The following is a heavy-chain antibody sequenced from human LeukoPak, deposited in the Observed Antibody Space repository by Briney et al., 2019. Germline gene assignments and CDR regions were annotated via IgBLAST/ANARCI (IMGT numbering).Heavy chain of an antibody. V-gene: IGHV1-18*04. J-gene: IGHJ6*04. Sequence: ASVKVSCKASGYTFTSYGISWVRQAPGQGLEWMGWMNAYNGNTNYAQKLQGRVTMTTATSTSTAYMELRSLRSDDPAVYYCARDLPYSSSWSYSYGMDVWGKGTTVTVSS. CDR2: MNAYNGNT. CDR1: GYTFTSYG. D-gene: IGHD6-13*01. CDR3: ARDLPYSSSWSYSYGMDV.